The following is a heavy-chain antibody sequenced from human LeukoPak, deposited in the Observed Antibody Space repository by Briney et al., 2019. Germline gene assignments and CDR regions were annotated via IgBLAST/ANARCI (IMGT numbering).Heavy chain of an antibody. CDR2: TYTGGST. V-gene: IGHV3-66*04. CDR1: GFIVRRNH. J-gene: IGHJ4*02. D-gene: IGHD3-22*01. Sequence: GGSLRLSCAASGFIVRRNHMSWVRQAPGKGLEWVSVTYTGGSTYYADSVKGRFTISRDNSKNTLYLQMNSLRAEDTAVYFCARQHDSTDYYYDYWGQGTLVTVSS. CDR3: ARQHDSTDYYYDY.